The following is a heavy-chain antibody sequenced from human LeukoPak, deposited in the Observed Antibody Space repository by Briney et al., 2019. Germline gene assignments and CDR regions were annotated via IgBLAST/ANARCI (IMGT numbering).Heavy chain of an antibody. Sequence: ASVKVSCKASGYTFTSYGINWVRQAPGQGLEWMGWISGYNGKTNYAQKVRGRGTMTTDTSTSTAYMELRSLRSDDTAVYYCARTNSGYDHFDYWGQGTLVTVSS. J-gene: IGHJ4*02. CDR2: ISGYNGKT. CDR1: GYTFTSYG. CDR3: ARTNSGYDHFDY. V-gene: IGHV1-18*01. D-gene: IGHD5-12*01.